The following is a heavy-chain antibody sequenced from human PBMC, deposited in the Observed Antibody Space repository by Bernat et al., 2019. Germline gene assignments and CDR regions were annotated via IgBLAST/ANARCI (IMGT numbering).Heavy chain of an antibody. D-gene: IGHD3-3*01. V-gene: IGHV4-39*01. CDR1: GGSISSSSYY. Sequence: QLQLQESGPGLVKPSETLSLTCTVSGGSISSSSYYWGWIRQPPGKGLEWIGSIYYSGSTYYNPSLKSRVTISVATSKNQFSLKLSSVTAADTAVYYCESRFFKHGPVEYNWFDPWGQGTLVTVSS. CDR2: IYYSGST. J-gene: IGHJ5*02. CDR3: ESRFFKHGPVEYNWFDP.